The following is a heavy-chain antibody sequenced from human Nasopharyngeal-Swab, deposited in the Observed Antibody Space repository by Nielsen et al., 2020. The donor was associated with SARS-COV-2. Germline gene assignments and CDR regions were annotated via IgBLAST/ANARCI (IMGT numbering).Heavy chain of an antibody. V-gene: IGHV4-61*01. Sequence: SETLSLTCTVSAGSVSSSSFYWSWIRQPPGKGLEWIGYIYYSGSTNYNPSLKSRVTISLDTSKNQFSLKLTSVTAADTAVYYCARGRWEDYGDPGYYFDYWGQGTLVTVSS. CDR3: ARGRWEDYGDPGYYFDY. CDR1: AGSVSSSSFY. J-gene: IGHJ4*02. D-gene: IGHD4-17*01. CDR2: IYYSGST.